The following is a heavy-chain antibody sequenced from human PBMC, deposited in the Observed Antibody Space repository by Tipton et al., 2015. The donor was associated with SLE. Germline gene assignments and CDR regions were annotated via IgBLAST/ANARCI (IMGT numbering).Heavy chain of an antibody. CDR2: IWYDGSYK. Sequence: SLRLSCAASGITLSSYGMHWVRQAPGKGLEWVAVIWYDGSYKYYADSVKGRFIISRDNSKNTVYLQMNSLRVEDTAVYYCARWADEKRFDPWGQGTLVTVSS. CDR3: ARWADEKRFDP. CDR1: GITLSSYG. V-gene: IGHV3-33*01. J-gene: IGHJ5*02.